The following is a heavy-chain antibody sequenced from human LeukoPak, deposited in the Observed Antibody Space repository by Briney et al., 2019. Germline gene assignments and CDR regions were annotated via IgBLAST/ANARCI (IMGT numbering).Heavy chain of an antibody. J-gene: IGHJ5*02. CDR3: ATGSVAGRFQKGVRFRYWFDP. CDR2: FDPEDGET. D-gene: IGHD2-21*01. V-gene: IGHV1-24*01. CDR1: GYTLTELS. Sequence: ASVKVSCKVSGYTLTELSMHWVRQAPGKGLEWMGGFDPEDGETIYAQKFQGRVTMTEDTSTDTAYMELSSLRSEDTAVYYCATGSVAGRFQKGVRFRYWFDPWGQGTLVTVSS.